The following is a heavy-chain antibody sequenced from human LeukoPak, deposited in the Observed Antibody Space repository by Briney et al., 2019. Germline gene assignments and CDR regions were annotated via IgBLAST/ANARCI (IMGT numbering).Heavy chain of an antibody. D-gene: IGHD3-10*01. CDR3: AREGITMVRGVMDV. CDR1: GYTLTGYY. J-gene: IGHJ6*02. V-gene: IGHV1-2*02. Sequence: ASVKVSCKASGYTLTGYYMHWVRQAPGQGLEWMGWINPNSGGTNYAQKFQGRVTMTRDTSISTAYMELSRLRSDDTAVYYCAREGITMVRGVMDVWGQWTTVTVSS. CDR2: INPNSGGT.